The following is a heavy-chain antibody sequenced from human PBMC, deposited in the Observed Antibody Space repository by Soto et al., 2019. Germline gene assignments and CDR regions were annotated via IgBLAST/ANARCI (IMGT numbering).Heavy chain of an antibody. CDR1: GFTFSNYA. CDR2: IGGSASST. V-gene: IGHV3-23*01. D-gene: IGHD3-9*01. CDR3: AKDRGLVALEYFQY. J-gene: IGHJ1*01. Sequence: DVQLLESGGGFVQPGGSLRLSCAASGFTFSNYAMTWVRQAPGTGPEWVSTIGGSASSTYYADSVKGRFIISRDNSKNTLYLQMNSLRAEDTAVYFCAKDRGLVALEYFQYWGQGTLVTVSS.